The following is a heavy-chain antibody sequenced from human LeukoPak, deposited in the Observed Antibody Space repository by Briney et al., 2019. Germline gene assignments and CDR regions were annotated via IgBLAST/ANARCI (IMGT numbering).Heavy chain of an antibody. D-gene: IGHD2-8*01. CDR2: INPTGATT. CDR1: GYTFTTFY. J-gene: IGHJ4*02. CDR3: ARSGTIGFDY. V-gene: IGHV1-46*01. Sequence: ASVKVSCKASGYTFTTFYIHWVRQAPGQGLEWMGIINPTGATTRYAQRFQGRVTMTRDMSTSTVYMELNSLRSEDTAVYYCARSGTIGFDYWGRGTLVTVSS.